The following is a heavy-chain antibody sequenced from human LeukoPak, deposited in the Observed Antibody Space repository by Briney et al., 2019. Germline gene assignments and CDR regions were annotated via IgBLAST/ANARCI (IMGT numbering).Heavy chain of an antibody. CDR2: ISGSGGST. Sequence: PGGSLRLSCAASGFTFSRQGMSWVRQAPGKGLEWVSAISGSGGSTYYADSVKGRFTISRDNSKNTLYLQMNSLISEDTAVYYCAKVAWQGRDLVVGSFDNWGQGTLSPSPQ. V-gene: IGHV3-23*01. J-gene: IGHJ4*02. D-gene: IGHD2-21*01. CDR1: GFTFSRQG. CDR3: AKVAWQGRDLVVGSFDN.